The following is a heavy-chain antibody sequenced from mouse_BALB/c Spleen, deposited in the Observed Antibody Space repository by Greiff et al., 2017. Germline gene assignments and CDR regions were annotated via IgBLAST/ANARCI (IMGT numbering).Heavy chain of an antibody. CDR1: GFTFSSFG. D-gene: IGHD1-1*01. J-gene: IGHJ3*01. V-gene: IGHV5-17*02. Sequence: EVQVVESGGGLVQPGGSRKLSCAASGFTFSSFGMHWVRQAPEKGLEWVAYISSGSSTIYYADTVKGRFTISRDNPKNTLFLQMTSLRSEDTAMYYCARDGAWFAYWGQGTLVTVSA. CDR3: ARDGAWFAY. CDR2: ISSGSSTI.